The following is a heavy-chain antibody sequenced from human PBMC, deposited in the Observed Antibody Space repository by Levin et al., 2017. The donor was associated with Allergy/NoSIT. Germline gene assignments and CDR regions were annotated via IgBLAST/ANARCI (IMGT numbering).Heavy chain of an antibody. CDR2: MSPNSGNT. CDR3: ARSRVCSGGSCPWWLDP. Sequence: PGGSLRLSCKASGSTFTSYDINWVRQATGQGLEWMGWMSPNSGNTGSAQKFQGRVTMTRDTSISTAYMELSSLRSEDTAMYYCARSRVCSGGSCPWWLDPWGQGTLVTVSS. D-gene: IGHD2-15*01. V-gene: IGHV1-8*01. CDR1: GSTFTSYD. J-gene: IGHJ5*02.